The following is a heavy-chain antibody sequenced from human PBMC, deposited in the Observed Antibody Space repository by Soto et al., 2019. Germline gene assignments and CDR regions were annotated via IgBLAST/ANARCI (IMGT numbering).Heavy chain of an antibody. V-gene: IGHV4-31*03. CDR1: GGSISSGGYY. Sequence: QVQLQESGPGLVKPSQTLSLTCPVSGGSISSGGYYWRWRRQHPGKGLEWIGYIYYSGSTYNNPSLKRRVIITADTSKNQFSMKMSSVTAAATAVYYCARPIDRWCEGNLVTVST. J-gene: IGHJ5*02. CDR2: IYYSGST. CDR3: ARPIDR.